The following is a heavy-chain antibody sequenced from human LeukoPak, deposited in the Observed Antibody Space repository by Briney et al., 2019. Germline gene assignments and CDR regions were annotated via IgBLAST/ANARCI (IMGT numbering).Heavy chain of an antibody. V-gene: IGHV3-53*01. J-gene: IGHJ4*02. Sequence: GSLRLSCAASGFIVTTNYVSWVRQAPGEGLEWVSGIYSGGATYYADSVKCRFTISTANSQNTLYLQMNSLRSEDTAVYYCSGCTDFVIPYWGQGTLVSVSS. D-gene: IGHD2-8*01. CDR2: IYSGGAT. CDR1: GFIVTTNY. CDR3: SGCTDFVIPY.